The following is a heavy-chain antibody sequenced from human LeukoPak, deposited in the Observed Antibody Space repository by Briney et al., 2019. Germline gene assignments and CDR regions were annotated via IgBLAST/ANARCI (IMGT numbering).Heavy chain of an antibody. CDR3: ARGSPGNWFDP. J-gene: IGHJ5*02. CDR1: GFTFSSYW. V-gene: IGHV3-53*01. Sequence: GGSLRLSCAASGFTFSSYWMSWARQAPGKGLEWVSVIYSGGSTYYADSLKGRFTISRDNSKNTLYLQMNSLRAEDTAVYYCARGSPGNWFDPWGQGTLVTVSS. CDR2: IYSGGST.